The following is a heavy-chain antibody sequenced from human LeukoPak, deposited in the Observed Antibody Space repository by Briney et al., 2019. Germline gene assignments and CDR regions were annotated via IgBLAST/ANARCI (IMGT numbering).Heavy chain of an antibody. Sequence: ASVKVSCKASGYTFASYGISWVRQAPGQGLEWMGWISAYNGNTNYAQKLQGRVTMTTDTSTSTAYMELRSLRSDDTAVYYCARDVLPGSLDAFDIWDQGTMVTVSS. CDR3: ARDVLPGSLDAFDI. CDR2: ISAYNGNT. J-gene: IGHJ3*02. D-gene: IGHD1-26*01. V-gene: IGHV1-18*01. CDR1: GYTFASYG.